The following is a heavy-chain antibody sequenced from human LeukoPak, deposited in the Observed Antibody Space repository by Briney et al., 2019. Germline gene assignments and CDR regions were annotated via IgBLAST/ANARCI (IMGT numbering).Heavy chain of an antibody. Sequence: ASVKVSCEASGYTFTGYYMHWVPQAPGQGLEWMGWINPNSGGTHYTQKFQGRVTMTRDTSISTAYMELSRVRSDDAAVYYCASELEYSNAAFDYWGQGTLVTVSS. J-gene: IGHJ4*02. CDR3: ASELEYSNAAFDY. CDR1: GYTFTGYY. V-gene: IGHV1-2*02. D-gene: IGHD1-1*01. CDR2: INPNSGGT.